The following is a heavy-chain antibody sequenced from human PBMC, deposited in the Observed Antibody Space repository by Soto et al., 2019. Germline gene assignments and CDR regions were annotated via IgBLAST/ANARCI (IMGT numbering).Heavy chain of an antibody. CDR1: GFTFSTYS. Sequence: GSLRLSCVGSGFTFSTYSINWVRQAPGKGLEWVSSISSPSDIYYADSVKGRFTISRDNAKNSVSLQMNSLRAEDTAVYYCAREYTAWPLAYGLDVWGQGTTVTVS. J-gene: IGHJ6*02. D-gene: IGHD2-2*02. CDR2: ISSPSDI. CDR3: AREYTAWPLAYGLDV. V-gene: IGHV3-21*01.